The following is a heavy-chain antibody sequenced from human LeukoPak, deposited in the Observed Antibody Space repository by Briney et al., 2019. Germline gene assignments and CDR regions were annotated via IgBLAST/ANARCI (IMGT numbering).Heavy chain of an antibody. CDR2: IYHSGST. CDR3: ARGLWFGESVGAFDI. D-gene: IGHD3-10*01. Sequence: SETLSLTCAVSGYSISSGYYWGWIRQPPGQGLAWIGSIYHSGSTYYNPSLKSRVTISVDTSKNQFSLKLSSVTAADTAVYYCARGLWFGESVGAFDIWGQGTMVTVSS. CDR1: GYSISSGYY. V-gene: IGHV4-38-2*01. J-gene: IGHJ3*02.